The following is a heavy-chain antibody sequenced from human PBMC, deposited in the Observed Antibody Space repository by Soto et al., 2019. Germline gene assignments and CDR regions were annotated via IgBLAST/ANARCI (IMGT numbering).Heavy chain of an antibody. Sequence: SETLSLTCTFSCGSIISGDYYWSWIRQPPGKGLEWIGYIYYSGSTYYNPSLKSRVTISVDTSKNQFSLKLSSVTAADTAVYYCARETPPYYYYGMDVWGQGTTVTVSS. J-gene: IGHJ6*02. CDR2: IYYSGST. CDR1: CGSIISGDYY. D-gene: IGHD2-15*01. CDR3: ARETPPYYYYGMDV. V-gene: IGHV4-30-4*01.